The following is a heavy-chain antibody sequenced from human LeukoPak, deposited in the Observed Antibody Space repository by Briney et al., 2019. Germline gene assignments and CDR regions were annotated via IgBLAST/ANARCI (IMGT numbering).Heavy chain of an antibody. D-gene: IGHD6-6*01. CDR3: ATRSSYNRSSSSPEFDY. CDR2: INHSGST. Sequence: SETLSLTCAGYGGSFSGYYWSWIRQPPGKGLEWIGEINHSGSTNYNPSLKSRVTISVDTSKNQFSLKLSSVTAADTAVYYCATRSSYNRSSSSPEFDYWGQGTLVTVSS. V-gene: IGHV4-34*01. J-gene: IGHJ4*02. CDR1: GGSFSGYY.